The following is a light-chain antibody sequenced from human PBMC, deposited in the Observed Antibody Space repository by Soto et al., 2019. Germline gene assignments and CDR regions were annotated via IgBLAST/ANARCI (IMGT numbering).Light chain of an antibody. CDR3: QHYNSYSEA. J-gene: IGKJ1*01. CDR2: GAS. Sequence: EIVLTQSPATLSLSPGERSTVSCRASQSVSSHLAWYQQKRGQAPRLLIYGASSRATGTPGRFSGSGSGTEFTLTISSLQPDDFATYYCQHYNSYSEAFGQGTKVDIK. CDR1: QSVSSH. V-gene: IGKV3-15*01.